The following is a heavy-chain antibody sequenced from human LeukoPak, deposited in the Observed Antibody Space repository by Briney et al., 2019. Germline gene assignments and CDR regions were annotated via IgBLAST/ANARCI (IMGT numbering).Heavy chain of an antibody. V-gene: IGHV2-5*02. D-gene: IGHD3-22*01. Sequence: SGPTLVKPTQTLTLTCTFSGFSLSTSGVGVGWIRQPPGKALEWLALIYWDDDKRYSPSLKSRLTITKDTSKNQVVLTMTNMDPVDTATYYCAHSFTPPPGVFYDSSGYWWGSFDPWGQGTLVTVSS. J-gene: IGHJ5*02. CDR3: AHSFTPPPGVFYDSSGYWWGSFDP. CDR2: IYWDDDK. CDR1: GFSLSTSGVG.